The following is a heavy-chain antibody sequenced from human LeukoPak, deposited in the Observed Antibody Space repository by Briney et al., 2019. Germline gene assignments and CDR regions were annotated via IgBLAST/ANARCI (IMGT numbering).Heavy chain of an antibody. D-gene: IGHD3-16*01. CDR2: VYSGGST. Sequence: GGSLRLSCAASGFTVSSNYMSWVRQAPGKGLQWVSVVYSGGSTYYADSVKGRFTISRDNAKNSLYLQMNSLRAEDTAVYYCARVGGGHFFDYWGQGTLVTVSS. V-gene: IGHV3-53*01. CDR3: ARVGGGHFFDY. CDR1: GFTVSSNY. J-gene: IGHJ4*02.